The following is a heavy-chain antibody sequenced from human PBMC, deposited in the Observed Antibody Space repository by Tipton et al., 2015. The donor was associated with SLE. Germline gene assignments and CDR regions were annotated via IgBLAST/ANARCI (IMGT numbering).Heavy chain of an antibody. CDR2: IYYSGST. J-gene: IGHJ4*02. Sequence: LRLSCAVYGGSFSGYYWNWIRQPPGKGLEWIGYIYYSGSTNYNPSLKSRVTISVDTSKNQFSLKLSSVTAADTAVYYCARERQGYGSEPFFDYWGQGTLVTVSS. V-gene: IGHV4-59*01. CDR1: GGSFSGYY. D-gene: IGHD3-10*01. CDR3: ARERQGYGSEPFFDY.